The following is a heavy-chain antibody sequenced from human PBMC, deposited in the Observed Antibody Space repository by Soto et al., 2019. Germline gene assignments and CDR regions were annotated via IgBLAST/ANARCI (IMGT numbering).Heavy chain of an antibody. V-gene: IGHV3-23*01. CDR2: ISSTGGTT. CDR3: ARNVGGSTPNWFAS. Sequence: GGSLRLSCAASGFTFSNYGMSWVRQAPGKGLERVSGISSTGGTTYYAESVKGRFSISRDNSKNTLYLQMSNLRADDTAVYYCARNVGGSTPNWFASWGQGSLVTVSS. CDR1: GFTFSNYG. D-gene: IGHD6-13*01. J-gene: IGHJ5*01.